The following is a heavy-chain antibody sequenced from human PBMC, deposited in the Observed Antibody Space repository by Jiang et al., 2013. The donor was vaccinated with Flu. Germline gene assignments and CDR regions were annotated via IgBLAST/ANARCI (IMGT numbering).Heavy chain of an antibody. J-gene: IGHJ4*02. CDR2: TYYRSKWYN. CDR3: ARDLQWLGYFDY. D-gene: IGHD6-19*01. Sequence: SRGLEWLGRTYYRSKWYNDYAVSVKSRITINPDTSKNQFSLQLNSVTPEDTAVYYCARDLQWLGYFDYWGQGTLVTVSS. V-gene: IGHV6-1*01.